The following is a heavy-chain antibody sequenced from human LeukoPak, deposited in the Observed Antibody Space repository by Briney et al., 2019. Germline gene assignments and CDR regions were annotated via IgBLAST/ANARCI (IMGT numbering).Heavy chain of an antibody. CDR3: ARVWGGYYFDY. J-gene: IGHJ4*02. D-gene: IGHD3-16*01. Sequence: TGGSLRLSCAASGFTFSSYAMSWVRQAPGKGLEWVANIKQDGSEKYYVDSVKGRFTISRDNAKNSLYLQMNSLRAEDTAVYYCARVWGGYYFDYWGQGTLVTVSS. CDR2: IKQDGSEK. V-gene: IGHV3-7*01. CDR1: GFTFSSYA.